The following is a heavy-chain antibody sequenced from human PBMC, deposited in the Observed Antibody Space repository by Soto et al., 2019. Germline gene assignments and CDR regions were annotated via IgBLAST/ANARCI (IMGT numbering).Heavy chain of an antibody. CDR2: IYPSDSDA. J-gene: IGHJ3*02. Sequence: EVQLVQSGPEMKKPGESLKISCKGSGYTFTSYWIGWVRQMPGKGLEWMGIIYPSDSDARYSPSFQGQVTMSGDKSIGTAYLQWRTLKASDTAMYYCARSRTSSSDDAFDIWGQGTMVTVSS. CDR1: GYTFTSYW. V-gene: IGHV5-51*01. CDR3: ARSRTSSSDDAFDI. D-gene: IGHD2-2*01.